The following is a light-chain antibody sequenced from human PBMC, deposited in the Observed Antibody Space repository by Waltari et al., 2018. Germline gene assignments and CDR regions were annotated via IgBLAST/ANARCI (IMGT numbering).Light chain of an antibody. CDR2: DVN. V-gene: IGLV2-11*01. Sequence: QSALTQPRSVSGSPGQSVTISCPGTSSDVGYYNYVSWYQQQPGKAPNVIIYDVNERPSGVPDRFSGSKSGNTASLTISGLQAEDEADYYCCSYAGNYLRVFGGGTKLTVL. CDR1: SSDVGYYNY. CDR3: CSYAGNYLRV. J-gene: IGLJ2*01.